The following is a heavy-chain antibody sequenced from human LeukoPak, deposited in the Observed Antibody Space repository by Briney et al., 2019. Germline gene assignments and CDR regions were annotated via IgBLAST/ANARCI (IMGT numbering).Heavy chain of an antibody. J-gene: IGHJ5*02. CDR3: ARDVGDIVTIPAAISVP. Sequence: ASVKVSCKASGGTFSSYAISWVRQAPGQGLEWMGWISGYNGNTNYAQMIQGRVTMTTDTSTSTAYMEVRSLRSDDTAMYYCARDVGDIVTIPAAISVPWGQGTLVTVSS. CDR1: GGTFSSYA. D-gene: IGHD2-2*01. CDR2: ISGYNGNT. V-gene: IGHV1-18*01.